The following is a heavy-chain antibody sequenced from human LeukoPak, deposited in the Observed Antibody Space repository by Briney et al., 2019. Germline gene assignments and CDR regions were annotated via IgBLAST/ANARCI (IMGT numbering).Heavy chain of an antibody. CDR2: IYYSGNT. CDR3: RAGMDV. V-gene: IGHV4-39*07. J-gene: IGHJ6*03. CDR1: GGSISSSSYY. Sequence: SETLSLTCTVSGGSISSSSYYWGWIRQPPGKGLEWIGNIYYSGNTYYSPSLRSRVTISVDTSKNQFSLRLSSVTAADTAVYYCRAGMDVWGKGTTVTVSS.